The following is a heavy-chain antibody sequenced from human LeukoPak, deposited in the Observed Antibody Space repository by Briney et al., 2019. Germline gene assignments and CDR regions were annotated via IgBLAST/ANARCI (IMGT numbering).Heavy chain of an antibody. D-gene: IGHD4-17*01. J-gene: IGHJ4*02. CDR3: ARDPHYGALDY. CDR1: GFSFSSSW. Sequence: GGSLRLSRAASGFSFSSSWLSWVRQAPGKGLEWVADLHPDGSSTTYYVDSVKGRFTVSRDNAKNLGYLQMNNLRVEDTAIYYCARDPHYGALDYWGQGIRVTVSS. CDR2: LHPDGSSTT. V-gene: IGHV3-7*01.